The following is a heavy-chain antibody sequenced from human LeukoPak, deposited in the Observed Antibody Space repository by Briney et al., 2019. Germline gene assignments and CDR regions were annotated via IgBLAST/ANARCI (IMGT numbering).Heavy chain of an antibody. CDR1: GGSISSYY. Sequence: SETLSLTCTVAGGSISSYYCSWSRQPPGKGLEWIGFIYYSGSTNYNPSLKSRVTISVDTSKNQFSLKLSSVTAADTAVYYCAREVFDDFWSGYSPRFDPWGQGTLVTVSS. J-gene: IGHJ5*02. D-gene: IGHD3-3*01. CDR3: AREVFDDFWSGYSPRFDP. V-gene: IGHV4-59*01. CDR2: IYYSGST.